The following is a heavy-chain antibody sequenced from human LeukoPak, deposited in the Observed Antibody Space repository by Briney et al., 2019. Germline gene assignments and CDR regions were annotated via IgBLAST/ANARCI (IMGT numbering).Heavy chain of an antibody. CDR1: GFTFSSYA. CDR2: ISGSGGST. J-gene: IGHJ5*02. CDR3: AKERAGYDFWSGRGGPNWFDP. V-gene: IGHV3-23*01. D-gene: IGHD3-3*01. Sequence: GGSLRLSCAASGFTFSSYAMSWVHQAPGKGLEWVSAISGSGGSTYYADSVKGRFTISRDNSKNTLYLQMNSLRAEDTAVYYCAKERAGYDFWSGRGGPNWFDPWGQGTLVTVSS.